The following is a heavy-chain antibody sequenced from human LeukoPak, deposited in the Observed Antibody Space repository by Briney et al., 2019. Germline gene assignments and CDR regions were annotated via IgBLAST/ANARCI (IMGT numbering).Heavy chain of an antibody. D-gene: IGHD6-6*01. J-gene: IGHJ6*03. CDR3: AIASQRSIAARPDYYYYMDV. V-gene: IGHV1-46*01. CDR1: GYTFTSYY. Sequence: ASVKLSCKASGYTFTSYYMRWVRQAPGQGLEWMGIINPSGGSTSYAQKFQGRVTMTRDKSTSTVYMELSSLRSEDTAVYYCAIASQRSIAARPDYYYYMDVWGKGTTVTVSS. CDR2: INPSGGST.